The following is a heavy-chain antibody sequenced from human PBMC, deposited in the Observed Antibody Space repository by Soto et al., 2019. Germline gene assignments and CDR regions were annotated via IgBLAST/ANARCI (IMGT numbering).Heavy chain of an antibody. CDR2: IYYSGST. J-gene: IGHJ3*02. CDR1: GGSISSGGYY. CDR3: ARVLRGLNAFDI. D-gene: IGHD4-17*01. V-gene: IGHV4-31*03. Sequence: SETLSLTCTVFGGSISSGGYYWSWIRQHPGKGLEWIGYIYYSGSTYYNPSLKSRVTISVDTSKNQFSLKLSSVTAADTAVYYCARVLRGLNAFDIWGQGTMVTVS.